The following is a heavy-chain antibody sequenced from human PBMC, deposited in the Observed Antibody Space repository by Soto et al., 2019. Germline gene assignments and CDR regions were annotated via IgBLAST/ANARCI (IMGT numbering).Heavy chain of an antibody. J-gene: IGHJ4*02. CDR1: GFTFSSYA. CDR2: ISGSGGSA. Sequence: EVQLLESGGGLVQPGGSLRLSCAASGFTFSSYAMSWVRQAPGKGLEWVSAISGSGGSAYYADSVKGRFTISRDNAKNTLYLQMNSLRAEDTAVYYCAKVRSQQLVTDYWGQGTLVTVSS. CDR3: AKVRSQQLVTDY. D-gene: IGHD6-13*01. V-gene: IGHV3-23*01.